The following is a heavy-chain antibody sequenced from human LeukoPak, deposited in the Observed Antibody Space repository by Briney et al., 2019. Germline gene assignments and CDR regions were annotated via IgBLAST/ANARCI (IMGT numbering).Heavy chain of an antibody. CDR2: INPSGGST. V-gene: IGHV1-46*01. D-gene: IGHD3-9*01. CDR1: GYTFTSYY. Sequence: ASVKVSCKASGYTFTSYYMHWVRQAPGQGLEWMGIINPSGGSTSYAQKFQGRVTMTRNTSISTAYMELSSLRSEDTAVYYCARTYYDILTGNEGYFDYWGQGTLVTVSS. CDR3: ARTYYDILTGNEGYFDY. J-gene: IGHJ4*02.